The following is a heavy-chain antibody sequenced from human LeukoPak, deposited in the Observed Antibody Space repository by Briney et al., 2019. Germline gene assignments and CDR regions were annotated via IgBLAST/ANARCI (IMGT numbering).Heavy chain of an antibody. CDR3: ARGSSYYDIMTGHVKGQDNSYYYYMDV. J-gene: IGHJ6*03. D-gene: IGHD3-9*01. V-gene: IGHV1-69*01. CDR1: GGTFNSYA. CDR2: IIPMFETA. Sequence: GSSVKVSCKASGGTFNSYAISWVRQAPGQGLEWMGGIIPMFETANYAQKFQGRVTITADEFTTTVYMELSSLRSEDTAVYYWARGSSYYDIMTGHVKGQDNSYYYYMDVWGQGTAVTISS.